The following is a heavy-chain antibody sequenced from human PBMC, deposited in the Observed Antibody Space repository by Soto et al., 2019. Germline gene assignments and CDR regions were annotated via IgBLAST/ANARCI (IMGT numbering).Heavy chain of an antibody. J-gene: IGHJ4*02. D-gene: IGHD5-18*01. CDR2: MNPNSGNT. Sequence: QVQLVQSGAEVKKPGASVKVSCKASGYTFTSYDINWVRQATGQGLEWMGWMNPNSGNTGYAQKFQGRVTMTRNTSISTAYMELSRLRSEDAAVDYCARVRDTAMVSFDYWGQGTLVTVSS. CDR1: GYTFTSYD. CDR3: ARVRDTAMVSFDY. V-gene: IGHV1-8*01.